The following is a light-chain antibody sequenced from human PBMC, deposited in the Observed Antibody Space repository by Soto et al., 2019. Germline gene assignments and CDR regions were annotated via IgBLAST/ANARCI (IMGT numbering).Light chain of an antibody. V-gene: IGKV1-39*01. CDR3: QQSYSTPWT. Sequence: DIQITHSPSSLSASVGDRLTITCRASQSISSYLNWYQQKPGKAPKLLIYAASSLQSGVPSRFSGSGSGTDFTLTISSLQPEDFATYYCQQSYSTPWTFGQGTKVDIK. CDR1: QSISSY. J-gene: IGKJ1*01. CDR2: AAS.